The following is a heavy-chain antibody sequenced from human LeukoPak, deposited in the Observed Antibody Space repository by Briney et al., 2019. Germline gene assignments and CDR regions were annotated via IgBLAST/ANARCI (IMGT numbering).Heavy chain of an antibody. J-gene: IGHJ3*02. D-gene: IGHD3-3*01. CDR1: GYTFTSYY. V-gene: IGHV1-46*01. CDR3: ARELTYYDFWSGKASAFDI. Sequence: ASVKVSCKASGYTFTSYYMHWVRQAPGQGLEWMGLIKPSGGSTSYAQKFQGRVTITTDESTSTAYMELSSLRSEDTAVYYCARELTYYDFWSGKASAFDIWGQGTMVTVSS. CDR2: IKPSGGST.